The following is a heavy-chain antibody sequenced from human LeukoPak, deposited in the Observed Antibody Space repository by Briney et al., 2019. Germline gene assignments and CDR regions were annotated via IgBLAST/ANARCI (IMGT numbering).Heavy chain of an antibody. CDR2: ISAYNGNT. CDR3: ARNPHYYYYYYMDV. J-gene: IGHJ6*03. D-gene: IGHD1-14*01. CDR1: GYTFTSYG. V-gene: IGHV1-18*01. Sequence: ALVTVSCKASGYTFTSYGISWVRQAPGQGLEWMGWISAYNGNTNYAQKLQGRVTMTTDTSTSTAYMELRSLRSDDTAVYYCARNPHYYYYYYMDVWGKGTTVTVSS.